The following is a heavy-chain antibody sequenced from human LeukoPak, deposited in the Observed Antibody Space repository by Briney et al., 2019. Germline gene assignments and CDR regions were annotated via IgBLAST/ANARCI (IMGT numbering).Heavy chain of an antibody. D-gene: IGHD1-1*01. Sequence: QTGGSLRLSCAASGFTFSSYAMHWVRQAPGKGLEWVAVISYDGSNKYYADSVKGRFTISRDNSKNTLYLQMNSLRAEDMAVYYCARDSTGSSPYDYWGQGTLVTVSS. V-gene: IGHV3-30*04. CDR3: ARDSTGSSPYDY. CDR2: ISYDGSNK. CDR1: GFTFSSYA. J-gene: IGHJ4*02.